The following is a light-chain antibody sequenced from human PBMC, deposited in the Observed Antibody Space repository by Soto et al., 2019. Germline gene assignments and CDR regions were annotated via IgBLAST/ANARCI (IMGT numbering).Light chain of an antibody. CDR3: SSYLE. V-gene: IGLV2-8*01. Sequence: QSALTQPPSASGSPGQSVTISCTGTSSDVGGYNYVSWYQQHPGKAPKLMIYEVSKRPSGVPDRFSGSKSGNTASLTVSGLQAEDEADYYGSSYLEFGGGTQLTVL. CDR2: EVS. J-gene: IGLJ2*01. CDR1: SSDVGGYNY.